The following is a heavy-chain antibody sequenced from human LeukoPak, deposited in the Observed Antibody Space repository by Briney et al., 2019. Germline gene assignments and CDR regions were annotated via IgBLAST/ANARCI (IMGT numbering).Heavy chain of an antibody. CDR1: GFTFSSYG. V-gene: IGHV3-30*02. J-gene: IGHJ4*02. Sequence: GGSLRLSCAASGFTFSSYGMHWVRQAPGKGLEWVAFIRYDGSNKYYADSVKGRFTISRDNSKNTLYLQMNSLRAEDTAVYYCAREGYTARVFDYWGQGTLVTVSS. D-gene: IGHD5-18*01. CDR3: AREGYTARVFDY. CDR2: IRYDGSNK.